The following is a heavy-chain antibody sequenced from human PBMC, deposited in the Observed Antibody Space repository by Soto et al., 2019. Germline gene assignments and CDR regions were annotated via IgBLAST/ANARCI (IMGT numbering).Heavy chain of an antibody. CDR1: GFTFSNYG. J-gene: IGHJ4*02. D-gene: IGHD3-10*01. V-gene: IGHV3-33*01. Sequence: QVQLLESGGGVVQPGRSLRLSCAASGFTFSNYGMHWVRQATGKGLEWVALIWYDGNNKYYGDSVKGRFTISRDNSKNPLELTTNRLTAEDTAVYYGAREQHNASGSSYVAGDFDYWGQGNLVTVSS. CDR2: IWYDGNNK. CDR3: AREQHNASGSSYVAGDFDY.